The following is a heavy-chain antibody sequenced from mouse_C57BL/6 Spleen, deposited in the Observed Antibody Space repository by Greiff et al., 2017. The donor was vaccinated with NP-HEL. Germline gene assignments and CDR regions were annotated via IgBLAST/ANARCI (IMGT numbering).Heavy chain of an antibody. J-gene: IGHJ4*01. CDR2: IDPSDSYT. CDR1: GYTFTSYW. D-gene: IGHD2-5*01. Sequence: QVQLQQSGAELVRPGTSVKLSCKASGYTFTSYWMHWVKQRPGQGLEWIGVIDPSDSYTNYNQKFKGKATLTVDTSSSTAYMQLSSLTSEDSAVYYCARRGASNYDAMDYWGQGTSVTVSS. V-gene: IGHV1-59*01. CDR3: ARRGASNYDAMDY.